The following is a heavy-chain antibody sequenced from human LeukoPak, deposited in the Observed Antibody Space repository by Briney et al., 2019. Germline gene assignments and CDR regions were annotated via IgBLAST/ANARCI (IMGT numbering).Heavy chain of an antibody. J-gene: IGHJ6*02. CDR2: IKQDGSEK. V-gene: IGHV3-7*01. CDR3: ARDRARGYYDFWSGYSDYYYYGMDV. CDR1: GFTFSSYA. D-gene: IGHD3-3*01. Sequence: GGSLRLSCAASGFTFSSYAMHWVRQAPGKGLEWVANIKQDGSEKYYVDSVKGRFTISRGNAKNSLYLLMNSLRAEDTAVYYCARDRARGYYDFWSGYSDYYYYGMDVWGQGTTVTVSS.